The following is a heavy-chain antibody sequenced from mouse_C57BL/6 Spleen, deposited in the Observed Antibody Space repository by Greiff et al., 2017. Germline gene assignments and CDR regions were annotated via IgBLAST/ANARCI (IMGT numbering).Heavy chain of an antibody. CDR1: GFTFTDYY. CDR3: ARDKGNYAMDY. J-gene: IGHJ4*01. V-gene: IGHV7-3*01. Sequence: EVQLVESGGGSVQPGGSLSLSCAASGFTFTDYYMSWVRQPPGKALEWLGFIRNTANGYTTEYSASVKGRFTISRDNSQSILYLQMNALRAEDSATYYCARDKGNYAMDYWGQGTSVTVSS. CDR2: IRNTANGYTT.